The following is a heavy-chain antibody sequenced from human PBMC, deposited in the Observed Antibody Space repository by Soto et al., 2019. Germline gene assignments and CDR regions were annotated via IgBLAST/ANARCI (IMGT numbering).Heavy chain of an antibody. Sequence: QITLNESGPTVVRPTETLTLTCRFSGFSLTTSGVGVGWIRQSPGKAPEWLALIYWDDDKRYSASLKSRHTITKDTSKNQVVLTVSDLDPTDTATYYCAHRVLRTVFGLVTTTAIYFDFWGQGTPVAVSS. V-gene: IGHV2-5*02. J-gene: IGHJ4*02. CDR3: AHRVLRTVFGLVTTTAIYFDF. CDR2: IYWDDDK. D-gene: IGHD3-3*01. CDR1: GFSLTTSGVG.